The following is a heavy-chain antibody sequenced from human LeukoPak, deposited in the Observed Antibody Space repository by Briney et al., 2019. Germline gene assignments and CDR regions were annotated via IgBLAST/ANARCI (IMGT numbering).Heavy chain of an antibody. CDR3: ASHTAEPK. Sequence: GESLKISCKGSGYSFTKSWIGWVRQMPGKGLEWMGIIYPGDSDTRYSPSFQGQVTISADKSISTAYLQWSSLEASDSAMYYCASHTAEPKWGQGTLVTVSS. D-gene: IGHD5-18*01. CDR1: GYSFTKSW. CDR2: IYPGDSDT. J-gene: IGHJ4*02. V-gene: IGHV5-51*01.